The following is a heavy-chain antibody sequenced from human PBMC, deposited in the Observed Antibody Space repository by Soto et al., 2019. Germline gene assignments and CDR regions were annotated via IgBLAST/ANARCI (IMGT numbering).Heavy chain of an antibody. V-gene: IGHV4-39*02. CDR1: GGSIIRSSYY. CDR3: ARDLGHGDYEILFDY. J-gene: IGHJ4*02. D-gene: IGHD4-17*01. Sequence: SAALSLTCTVSGGSIIRSSYYWGWISQPPGKGLEWIGSIYYSGYTYYNPSLKSRVTISVDTSKNQFSLKLSSVTAADTAVYYCARDLGHGDYEILFDYWGQGTLVTVS. CDR2: IYYSGYT.